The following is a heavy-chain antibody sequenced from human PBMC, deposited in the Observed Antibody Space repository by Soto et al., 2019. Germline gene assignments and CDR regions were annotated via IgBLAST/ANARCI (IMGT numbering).Heavy chain of an antibody. Sequence: EVQLVESGGDLVQPEGSLRLSCAASGFPFSSYLMSWVRQAPGKGLEWVANLGQDGSDKYYMGFVQGRFTTSRDNAKNALYLRVDSLRVEETAIYYWSRDICARSAVCANWGQAAPVIVSS. CDR1: GFPFSSYL. D-gene: IGHD6-19*01. CDR2: LGQDGSDK. J-gene: IGHJ4*02. V-gene: IGHV3-7*01. CDR3: SRDICARSAVCAN.